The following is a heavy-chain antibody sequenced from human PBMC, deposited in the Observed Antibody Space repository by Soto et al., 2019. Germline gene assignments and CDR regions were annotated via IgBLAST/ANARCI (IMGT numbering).Heavy chain of an antibody. Sequence: EVQLVESGGGLVQPGGSLRLSCAASGFTVSSNYMSWVRQAPGKGLEWVSVIYSGGSTYYADSVKGRFTISRENSKNTLYRQMNSLRAADTAVYYRARDRGGACSGGRCIPGMDVWGQGTTVTVSS. V-gene: IGHV3-66*01. D-gene: IGHD2-15*01. CDR3: ARDRGGACSGGRCIPGMDV. J-gene: IGHJ6*02. CDR2: IYSGGST. CDR1: GFTVSSNY.